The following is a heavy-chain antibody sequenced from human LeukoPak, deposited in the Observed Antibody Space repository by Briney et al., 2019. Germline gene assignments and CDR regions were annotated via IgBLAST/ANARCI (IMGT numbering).Heavy chain of an antibody. D-gene: IGHD3-10*01. CDR1: GFPFSSYL. V-gene: IGHV3-7*04. CDR3: VRAHNPGGWFDP. CDR2: INQDQNEI. Sequence: GGALRLACATSGFPFSSYLVTWVRQTPGKGLGRVASINQDQNEIHYVDSVRGRFTISRDNAKNSLYLQMNSLTAEDTALYYCVRAHNPGGWFDPWGQGTLVTVSS. J-gene: IGHJ5*02.